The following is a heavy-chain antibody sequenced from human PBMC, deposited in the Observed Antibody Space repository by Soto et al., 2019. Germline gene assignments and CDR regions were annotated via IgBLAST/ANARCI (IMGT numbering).Heavy chain of an antibody. CDR3: AKDYLRWAQS. CDR1: GFTFSDYG. D-gene: IGHD1-26*01. CDR2: ISGSGST. V-gene: IGHV3-23*01. Sequence: GGSLRLSCGASGFTFSDYGMSLVRQAPGKGLEWVSAISGSGSTFYADSVKGRFTISRDNSKNTLYLQMNSLRAEDTAVYYCAKDYLRWAQSWGQGTLVTVSS. J-gene: IGHJ5*02.